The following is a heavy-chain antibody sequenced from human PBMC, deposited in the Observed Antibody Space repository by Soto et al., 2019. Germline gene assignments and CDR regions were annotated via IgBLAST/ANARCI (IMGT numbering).Heavy chain of an antibody. CDR3: ARGGPYFDILTGPKGMDH. CDR2: IHHTAGT. V-gene: IGHV4-4*02. J-gene: IGHJ4*02. Sequence: PSETLSLTCAVSGDSISVDYWWTWVRQAPGKGLEWIGEIHHTAGTNYKPSLKSRVSMSVDKSKNEFSLNLRSVTAADTAIYYCARGGPYFDILTGPKGMDHWGQGTLVTVS. D-gene: IGHD3-9*01. CDR1: GDSISVDYW.